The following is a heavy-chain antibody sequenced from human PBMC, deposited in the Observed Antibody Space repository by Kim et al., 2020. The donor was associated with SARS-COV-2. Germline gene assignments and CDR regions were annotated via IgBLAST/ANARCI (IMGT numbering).Heavy chain of an antibody. V-gene: IGHV3-30*04. Sequence: GGSLRLSCAASGFTFSSYAIHWVRQAPGKGLEWVAVISYDGNNKYYADSVKGRFTISRENSKNTLYLQMNSLRVEDTAVYYCARDPRRGCSRADYWGQGTLVTVSS. CDR3: ARDPRRGCSRADY. D-gene: IGHD6-19*01. CDR2: ISYDGNNK. J-gene: IGHJ4*02. CDR1: GFTFSSYA.